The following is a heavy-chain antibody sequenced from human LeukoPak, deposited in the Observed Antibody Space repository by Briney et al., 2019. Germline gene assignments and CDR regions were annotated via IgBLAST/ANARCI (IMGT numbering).Heavy chain of an antibody. CDR3: ARGRLGEGYCSSTSCYGGIWFDP. CDR1: GGTFSSYA. J-gene: IGHJ5*02. V-gene: IGHV1-69*05. CDR2: IIPIFGTA. Sequence: SVKVSFKASGGTFSSYAISWVRQAPGQGLEWMGGIIPIFGTANYAQKFQGRVTITTDESTSTAYMELSSLRSEDTAVYYCARGRLGEGYCSSTSCYGGIWFDPWGQGTLVTVSS. D-gene: IGHD2-2*01.